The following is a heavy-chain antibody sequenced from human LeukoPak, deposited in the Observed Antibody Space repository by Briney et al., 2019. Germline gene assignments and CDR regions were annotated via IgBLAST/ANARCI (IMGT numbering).Heavy chain of an antibody. CDR3: ARRGFGSGWYDF. D-gene: IGHD6-19*01. J-gene: IGHJ5*01. Sequence: GEPLKISCKGSGYSFITYLIGWVRQTPAKGMEWMGIIYPGAVDTRYSPSFQGQVTISADTSISTAYLQWSSLKASDSAMYYCARRGFGSGWYDFWGQGTLVTVSS. CDR1: GYSFITYL. CDR2: IYPGAVDT. V-gene: IGHV5-51*01.